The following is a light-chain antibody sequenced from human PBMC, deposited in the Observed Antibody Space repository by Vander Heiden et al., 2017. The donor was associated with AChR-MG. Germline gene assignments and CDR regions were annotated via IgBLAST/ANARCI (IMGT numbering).Light chain of an antibody. CDR2: EVS. Sequence: QSALTQPPSASGSPGQSVTISCTGTSSDVGGYNYVSWYQQHPGNAPKLMIYEVSKRPAGVPDRFSGSKSGNTASLTVSGLQAEDEADYYGSSYAGSNNLVFGGGTKLTVL. CDR3: SSYAGSNNLV. J-gene: IGLJ2*01. CDR1: SSDVGGYNY. V-gene: IGLV2-8*01.